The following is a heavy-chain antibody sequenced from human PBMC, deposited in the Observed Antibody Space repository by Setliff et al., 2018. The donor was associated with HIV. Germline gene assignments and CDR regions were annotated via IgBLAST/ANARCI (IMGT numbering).Heavy chain of an antibody. CDR3: TSAFADYAYWYFDY. J-gene: IGHJ4*02. V-gene: IGHV3-49*04. D-gene: IGHD2-8*02. CDR1: GLTFSHFA. Sequence: PGGSLRLSCAASGLTFSHFAMTWVRQAPGKGLEWVGFIRSKTYGGTTEYAASVKGRFTISRDDSKSIAYLQMNSLKTEDTAVYYCTSAFADYAYWYFDYWGQGTLVTVSS. CDR2: IRSKTYGGTT.